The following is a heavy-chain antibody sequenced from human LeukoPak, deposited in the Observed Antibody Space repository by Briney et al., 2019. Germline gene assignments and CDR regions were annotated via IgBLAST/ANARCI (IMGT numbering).Heavy chain of an antibody. J-gene: IGHJ5*02. D-gene: IGHD5-24*01. CDR1: GFTLSTCG. CDR2: ISHDGNSK. Sequence: GGSLRLSCAASGFTLSTCGMHWVRQAPGKGLEWVAMISHDGNSKQYADFAKGRFTISRDNTKNTLYLEMNSLRTEDTAVYHCAKDLYDNDWYNYFDPWGQGALVTVSS. CDR3: AKDLYDNDWYNYFDP. V-gene: IGHV3-30*18.